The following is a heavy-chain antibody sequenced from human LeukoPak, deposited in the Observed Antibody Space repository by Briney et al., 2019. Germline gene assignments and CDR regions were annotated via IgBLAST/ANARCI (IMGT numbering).Heavy chain of an antibody. CDR1: GGSVSSGSYY. V-gene: IGHV4-61*01. CDR2: IYYSGST. CDR3: ARYCSGGSCNSWFDA. J-gene: IGHJ5*02. D-gene: IGHD2-15*01. Sequence: PSETLSLTCTVSGGSVSSGSYYWSWIRQPPGKGLEWIGYIYYSGSTSYNPSLKSRVTISVDTSKNQFSLKLSSVTAADTAVYYCARYCSGGSCNSWFDAWGQGTLVTVSS.